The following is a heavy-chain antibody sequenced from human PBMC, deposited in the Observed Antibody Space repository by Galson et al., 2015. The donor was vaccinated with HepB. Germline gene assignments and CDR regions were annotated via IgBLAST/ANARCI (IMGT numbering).Heavy chain of an antibody. J-gene: IGHJ4*02. V-gene: IGHV3-30*18. CDR1: GFTFSSYG. D-gene: IGHD6-13*01. CDR3: AKAKTTSSSWYGSSRGYFDY. CDR2: ISYDGSNQ. Sequence: SLRLSCAASGFTFSSYGMHWVRQAPGKGLEWVAVISYDGSNQYYADFVKGRFTIARDNSKNTLSLQINSLRAEDTAVYYCAKAKTTSSSWYGSSRGYFDYWGQGTLVTVSS.